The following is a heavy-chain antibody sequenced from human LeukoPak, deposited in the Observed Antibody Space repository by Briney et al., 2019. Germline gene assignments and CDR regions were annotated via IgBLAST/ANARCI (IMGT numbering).Heavy chain of an antibody. D-gene: IGHD5-12*01. V-gene: IGHV1-2*02. CDR2: INPNSGGT. Sequence: ASLKFSCKASGYTLTGYYMHWGRQAPGQGLEWMGWINPNSGGTNYAQKFQGRVTMTRDTSISTAYMELSRLRSDDTAVYYCASSGYSGYDFDYWGQGTLVTVSS. J-gene: IGHJ4*02. CDR3: ASSGYSGYDFDY. CDR1: GYTLTGYY.